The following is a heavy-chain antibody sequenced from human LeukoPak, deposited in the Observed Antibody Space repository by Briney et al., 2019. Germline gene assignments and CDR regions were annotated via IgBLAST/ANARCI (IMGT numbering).Heavy chain of an antibody. V-gene: IGHV3-23*01. CDR1: EFTFSNYA. J-gene: IGHJ4*02. D-gene: IGHD3-22*01. CDR3: AKSVNYYDSSGSDY. CDR2: INSDGDST. Sequence: GGSLRLSCAVSEFTFSNYAMSWVRQAPGKGLEWVSAINSDGDSTFYADSVKGRFTISRDNSKNTLYLQVNSLRAEDTAVYYCAKSVNYYDSSGSDYWGQGTLVTVSS.